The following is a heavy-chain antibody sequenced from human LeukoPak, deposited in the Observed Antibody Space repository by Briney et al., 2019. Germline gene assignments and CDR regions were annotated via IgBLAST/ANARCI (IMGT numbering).Heavy chain of an antibody. CDR3: AKTSGWPYYFDY. CDR2: ISGGGGST. J-gene: IGHJ4*02. CDR1: GFTFSSYG. V-gene: IGHV3-23*01. D-gene: IGHD6-19*01. Sequence: GGSLRLSCAASGFTFSSYGMSWVRQAPGKGLEWVSAISGGGGSTYYADSVKGRFIISRDKSKNTLYLQMNSLRAEDTAVYYCAKTSGWPYYFDYWGQGTLVTVSS.